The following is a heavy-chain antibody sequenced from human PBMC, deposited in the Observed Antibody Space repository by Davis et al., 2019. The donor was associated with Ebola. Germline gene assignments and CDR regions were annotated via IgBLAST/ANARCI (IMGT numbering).Heavy chain of an antibody. V-gene: IGHV5-10-1*01. D-gene: IGHD3-10*01. CDR2: IDPSDSYT. Sequence: GGSLRLSCKGSGYSFTSYWIGWVRQMPGKGLEWMGRIDPSDSYTNYSPSFQGHVTISADKSISTAYLQWSSLKASDTAMYYCARANYYGSGSYYKYWFDPWGQGTLVTVSS. CDR1: GYSFTSYW. J-gene: IGHJ5*02. CDR3: ARANYYGSGSYYKYWFDP.